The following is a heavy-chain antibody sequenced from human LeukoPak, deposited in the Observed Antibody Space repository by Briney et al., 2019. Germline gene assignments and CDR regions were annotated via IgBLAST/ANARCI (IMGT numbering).Heavy chain of an antibody. CDR3: VSLGDGSGSPFDY. Sequence: GGSLRLSCAASGFTFSSYAMSWVRQAPGKGLEWVSAISGSGGSTYYADSAKGRFTISRDRSKNTLYLQMNSLRAEDSAMYYCVSLGDGSGSPFDYWGQGTLVTVSS. CDR1: GFTFSSYA. J-gene: IGHJ4*02. V-gene: IGHV3-23*01. CDR2: ISGSGGST. D-gene: IGHD3-10*01.